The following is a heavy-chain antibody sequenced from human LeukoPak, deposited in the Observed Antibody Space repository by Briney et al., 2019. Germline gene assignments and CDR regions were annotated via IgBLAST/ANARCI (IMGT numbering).Heavy chain of an antibody. CDR2: INYSGST. V-gene: IGHV4-39*01. CDR1: GGSVSSTSYY. D-gene: IGHD6-19*01. CDR3: ARRGNSGRSFDY. J-gene: IGHJ4*02. Sequence: SETLSLTCTVSGGSVSSTSYYWGWIRQPPGKGLEWIGTINYSGSTYHNPSLKSRVTISVDTSKNQFSLNLSSMTATDTAVYYCARRGNSGRSFDYWGQGTLVTVSS.